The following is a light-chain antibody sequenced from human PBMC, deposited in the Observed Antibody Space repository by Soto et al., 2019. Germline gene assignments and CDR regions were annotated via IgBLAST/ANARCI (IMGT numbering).Light chain of an antibody. V-gene: IGKV1-5*01. CDR2: DAS. J-gene: IGKJ1*01. CDR1: QSISSW. Sequence: DIQMTQSPSTLSASVGDRVTITCRASQSISSWLAWYQQKPGKAPKLLIYDASSLESGVPSRFSGSGSGAEFTLTISSLQPDDFATDYCQQYNSYPWTFGQGTKV. CDR3: QQYNSYPWT.